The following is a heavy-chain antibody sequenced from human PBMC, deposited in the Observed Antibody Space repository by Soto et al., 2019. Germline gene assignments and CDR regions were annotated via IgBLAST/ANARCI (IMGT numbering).Heavy chain of an antibody. D-gene: IGHD1-1*01. CDR3: ARVHDREPYYFDY. CDR2: IYYSGST. Sequence: PSETLSLTCTVSGGSISSYYWSWIRQPPGKGLGWIGYIYYSGSTNYNPSLKSRVTISVDTSKNQFSLKVSSVTAADTAVYYCARVHDREPYYFDYWGQGTLVTVSS. V-gene: IGHV4-59*01. CDR1: GGSISSYY. J-gene: IGHJ4*02.